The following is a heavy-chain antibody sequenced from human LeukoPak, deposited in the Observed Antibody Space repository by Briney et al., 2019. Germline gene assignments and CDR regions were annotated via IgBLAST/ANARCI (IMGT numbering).Heavy chain of an antibody. CDR1: GFTFSDHY. CDR3: ARDGSLTGYLG. V-gene: IGHV3-11*01. D-gene: IGHD3-9*01. CDR2: ISDSGTTI. Sequence: GGSLRLSCAASGFTFSDHYMSWIRQAPGRGLEWISYISDSGTTIDYADSVKGRFTISRDNAKNSLYLQMKSLRAEDTAVYYCARDGSLTGYLGRGQGTLVTVSS. J-gene: IGHJ4*02.